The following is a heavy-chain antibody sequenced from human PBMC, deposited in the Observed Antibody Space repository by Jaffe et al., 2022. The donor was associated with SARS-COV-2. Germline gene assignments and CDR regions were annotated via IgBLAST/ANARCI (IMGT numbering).Heavy chain of an antibody. D-gene: IGHD4-4*01. Sequence: QVQLQESGPGLVKPSETLSLTCTVSGGSISSYYWSWIRQPPGKGLEWIGYIYYSGSTNYNPSLKSRVTISVDTSKNQFSLKLSSVTAADTAVYYCARAYSNYLLGVWGQGTTVTVSS. CDR3: ARAYSNYLLGV. CDR2: IYYSGST. CDR1: GGSISSYY. J-gene: IGHJ6*02. V-gene: IGHV4-59*01.